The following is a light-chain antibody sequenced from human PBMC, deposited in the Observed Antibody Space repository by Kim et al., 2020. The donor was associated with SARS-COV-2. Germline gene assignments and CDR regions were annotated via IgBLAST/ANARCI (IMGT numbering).Light chain of an antibody. CDR3: QHRSNWPPL. Sequence: LSPGERATLSCRASQSVSSYLAWYQQKPGQAPRLLIHDASNRATGIPARFSGSGSGTDFTLTIISLEPEDFAVYYCQHRSNWPPLFGGGTKVDIK. CDR1: QSVSSY. J-gene: IGKJ4*01. V-gene: IGKV3-11*01. CDR2: DAS.